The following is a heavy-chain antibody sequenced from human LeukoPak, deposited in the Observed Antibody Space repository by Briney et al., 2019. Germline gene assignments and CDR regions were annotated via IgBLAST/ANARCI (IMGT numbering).Heavy chain of an antibody. D-gene: IGHD3-22*01. J-gene: IGHJ4*02. CDR1: GFTFSSYA. CDR3: AKGSYYYDSSGYYDPKYYFDY. CDR2: ISGSGGST. Sequence: PGGSLRLSCAASGFTFSSYAMGWVRQAPGKGLEWVSAISGSGGSTYYADSVKGRFTISRDNSKNTLYLQMNSLRAEDTAVYYCAKGSYYYDSSGYYDPKYYFDYWGQGTLVTVSS. V-gene: IGHV3-23*01.